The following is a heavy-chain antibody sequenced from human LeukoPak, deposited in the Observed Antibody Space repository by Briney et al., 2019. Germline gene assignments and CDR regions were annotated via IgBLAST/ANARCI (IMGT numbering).Heavy chain of an antibody. CDR2: IYSGDTT. V-gene: IGHV3-53*01. CDR1: GFTVSNTY. Sequence: PGGSLRLSCAASGFTVSNTYMSWVRQAPGKGLEWVSLIYSGDTTYYADSVEGRFTISRDNSKNTLYLQMNSLRAEDTAMYYCARDGGSGSSGGYYNYYGMDVWGQGTTVTVSS. CDR3: ARDGGSGSSGGYYNYYGMDV. J-gene: IGHJ6*02. D-gene: IGHD3-10*01.